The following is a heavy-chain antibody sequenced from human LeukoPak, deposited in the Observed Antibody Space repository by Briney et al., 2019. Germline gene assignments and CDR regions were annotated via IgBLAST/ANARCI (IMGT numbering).Heavy chain of an antibody. J-gene: IGHJ4*02. V-gene: IGHV3-72*01. D-gene: IGHD3-10*01. CDR3: ARDLGQNSFDY. Sequence: GGTLRLSCAATGFTFSDYYMDWVRQAPGKGLEWVGRIRNKANSYTTEYAASVEGRFTVSRDDSKNVLYLQTNSLKTEDTAVYYCARDLGQNSFDYWGQGTLVTVSS. CDR1: GFTFSDYY. CDR2: IRNKANSYTT.